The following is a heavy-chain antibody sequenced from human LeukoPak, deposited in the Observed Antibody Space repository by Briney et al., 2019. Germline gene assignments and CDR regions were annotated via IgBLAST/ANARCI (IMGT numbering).Heavy chain of an antibody. CDR1: GYSFTFYW. CDR3: ARVPNYDFWSGHSFYFDY. J-gene: IGHJ4*02. CDR2: IYPGDSDT. V-gene: IGHV5-51*01. Sequence: GESLKISCKVSGYSFTFYWIAWVRQMPGKGLEWAGIIYPGDSDTRYSPSFQGQVSISADKSISTAYLQWSSLKASDSAMYYCARVPNYDFWSGHSFYFDYWGQGTLVTVSS. D-gene: IGHD3-3*01.